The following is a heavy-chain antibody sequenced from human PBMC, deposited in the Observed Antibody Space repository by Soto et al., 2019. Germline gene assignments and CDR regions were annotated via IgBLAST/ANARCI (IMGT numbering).Heavy chain of an antibody. J-gene: IGHJ4*02. Sequence: VSCKASGGTFSSYAISWVRQAPGQGLEWMGGIIPIFGTANYAQKFQGRVTITADESTSTAYMELSSLRSEDTAVYYCARETGTYYGSGSYYNFDYWGQGTLVTVSS. D-gene: IGHD3-10*01. CDR1: GGTFSSYA. CDR3: ARETGTYYGSGSYYNFDY. CDR2: IIPIFGTA. V-gene: IGHV1-69*01.